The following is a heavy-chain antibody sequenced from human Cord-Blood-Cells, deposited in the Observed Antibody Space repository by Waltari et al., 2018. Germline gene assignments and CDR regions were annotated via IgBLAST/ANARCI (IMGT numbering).Heavy chain of an antibody. V-gene: IGHV4-34*01. Sequence: QVQLQQWGAGLLKPSETLSLSCAVYGGSFSGYYWRWIRMRPGKGLEGIGDMNQSESTNYSPSLESQVTIPFDTSKNQFSLNLSSVTAADAAVYYCARRPTYYDFWSGYYTEYYFDYWCQGTLVTVSS. J-gene: IGHJ4*02. CDR1: GGSFSGYY. CDR3: ARRPTYYDFWSGYYTEYYFDY. D-gene: IGHD3-3*01. CDR2: MNQSEST.